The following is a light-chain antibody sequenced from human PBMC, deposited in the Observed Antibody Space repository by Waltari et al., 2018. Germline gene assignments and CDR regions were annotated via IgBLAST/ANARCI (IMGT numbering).Light chain of an antibody. CDR1: QSVSSN. J-gene: IGKJ5*01. Sequence: EIVMTQSPATLSVSPGERATLACRASQSVSSNLAWYQQKPGQHPRLLIYGASTRATGIPARFSGSGSGTEFTLTISSLQSEDFAVYYCQQYNNWPITFGQGTRLEIK. CDR3: QQYNNWPIT. V-gene: IGKV3-15*01. CDR2: GAS.